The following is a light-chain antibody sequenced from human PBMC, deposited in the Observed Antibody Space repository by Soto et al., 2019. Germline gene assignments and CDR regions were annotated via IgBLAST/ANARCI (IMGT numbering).Light chain of an antibody. V-gene: IGKV3-20*01. J-gene: IGKJ1*01. CDR2: GAS. CDR1: QSVISY. Sequence: IVITQSPATLSVSPGERATLSCRASQSVISYLAWYQQKLGQAPRLLIYGASTRATGIPDRFSGSGSGTDFTLTINRLEPEDFAVYYCQQYGSSLWTFGQGTKVDI. CDR3: QQYGSSLWT.